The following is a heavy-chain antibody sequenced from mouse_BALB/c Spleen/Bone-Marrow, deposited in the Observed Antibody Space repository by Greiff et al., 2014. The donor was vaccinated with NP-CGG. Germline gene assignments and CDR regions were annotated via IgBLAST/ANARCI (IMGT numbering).Heavy chain of an antibody. V-gene: IGHV1S81*02. Sequence: VQLQQSGAELVKPGASVKLSRKASGYTFTSYYMYWVRQGPGQGLEWIGEITPSNGDTNFNEKFKSKATLTVDKSSSTAYMQLSSLTSEDSAVYYCSREGAYWGQGTLVTVSA. CDR3: SREGAY. J-gene: IGHJ3*01. CDR1: GYTFTSYY. CDR2: ITPSNGDT.